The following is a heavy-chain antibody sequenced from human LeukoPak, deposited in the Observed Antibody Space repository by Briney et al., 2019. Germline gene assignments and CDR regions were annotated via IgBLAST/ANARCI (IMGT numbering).Heavy chain of an antibody. CDR1: GYSISSGYF. D-gene: IGHD3-3*01. J-gene: IGHJ5*02. Sequence: SETLSLTCTVSGYSISSGYFWGWIRQPPGKGLEWIGSIYHSGSTYYNPSLKSRVTISVDTSKNQFSLKLSSVTAADTAVYYCARGFPIFGVVTSPNWFDPWGQGTLVTVSS. V-gene: IGHV4-38-2*02. CDR3: ARGFPIFGVVTSPNWFDP. CDR2: IYHSGST.